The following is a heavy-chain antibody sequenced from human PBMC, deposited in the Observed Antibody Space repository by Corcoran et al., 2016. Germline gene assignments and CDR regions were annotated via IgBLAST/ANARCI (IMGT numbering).Heavy chain of an antibody. V-gene: IGHV1-18*01. J-gene: IGHJ6*02. CDR2: ISAYNGNT. CDR3: ARETYSSSWYGPVYYYYGMDV. D-gene: IGHD6-13*01. Sequence: QVQLVQSGAEVKKPGASVKVSCKASGYTFTSYGISWVRQAPGQGLEWMGWISAYNGNTNYAQKRQGRVTMTTDTSTSTAYMELRSRGADDTAVYYCARETYSSSWYGPVYYYYGMDVWGQGTTVTVSS. CDR1: GYTFTSYG.